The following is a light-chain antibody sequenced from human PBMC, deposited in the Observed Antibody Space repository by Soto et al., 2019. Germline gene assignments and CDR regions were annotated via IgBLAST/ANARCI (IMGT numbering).Light chain of an antibody. Sequence: EIVFTQSPATLFLSPGERATLSCRASQSVSSYLAWYRPKPGQAPRLLLYEASNRATGIPARFSGSGSGTDFTLTISSLEPEDFAVYYGQQRSNWLNWTFGQGTKVDIK. CDR1: QSVSSY. J-gene: IGKJ1*01. V-gene: IGKV3-11*01. CDR3: QQRSNWLNWT. CDR2: EAS.